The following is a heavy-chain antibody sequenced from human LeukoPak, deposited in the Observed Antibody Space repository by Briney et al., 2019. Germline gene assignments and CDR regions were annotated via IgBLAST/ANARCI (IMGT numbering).Heavy chain of an antibody. D-gene: IGHD6-6*01. J-gene: IGHJ4*02. V-gene: IGHV4-39*01. CDR1: GGSISSSSYY. CDR3: ARHWSIAARHYFDY. CDR2: IYYSGST. Sequence: SETLSLTCTVSGGSISSSSYYWGWIRQPPGKGLEWIGSIYYSGSTYYNPSLKSRVTISVDTAKSQFSLKLSSVTAADTAVYYCARHWSIAARHYFDYWGQGTLVTVSS.